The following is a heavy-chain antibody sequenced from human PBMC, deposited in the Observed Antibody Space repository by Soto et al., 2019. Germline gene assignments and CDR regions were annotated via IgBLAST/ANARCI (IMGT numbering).Heavy chain of an antibody. J-gene: IGHJ4*02. CDR1: GYTFTNFA. V-gene: IGHV1-3*01. CDR2: INAGNGNT. D-gene: IGHD6-25*01. CDR3: VRVGGSGWTLDF. Sequence: ASVKVSCKASGYTFTNFAMHWVRQAPGQRLEWMGWINAGNGNTKYSQKFQGRVSITRDTSASTVYMELSSLRSEDTAVYYCVRVGGSGWTLDFWGQGTLVTVSS.